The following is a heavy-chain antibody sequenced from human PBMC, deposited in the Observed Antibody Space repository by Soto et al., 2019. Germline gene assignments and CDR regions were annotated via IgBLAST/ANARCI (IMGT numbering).Heavy chain of an antibody. J-gene: IGHJ4*02. CDR3: ASSGITMVRGVISFDY. Sequence: TSETLSLTCTVSGGSISSSSYYWGWIRQPPGKGLEWIGSIFYSGSTYYNPSLKSRVTISVDTSKNQFSLKLTSVTAADTAVYYCASSGITMVRGVISFDYWGQGTLVTVSS. CDR1: GGSISSSSYY. CDR2: IFYSGST. D-gene: IGHD3-10*01. V-gene: IGHV4-39*01.